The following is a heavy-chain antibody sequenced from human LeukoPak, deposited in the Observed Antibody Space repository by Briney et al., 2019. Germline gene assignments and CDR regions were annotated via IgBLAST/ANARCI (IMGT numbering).Heavy chain of an antibody. CDR2: IWYDGSNK. CDR1: GFTFSSYG. D-gene: IGHD4-17*01. J-gene: IGHJ6*02. V-gene: IGHV3-33*01. CDR3: ARSRLVTTTPGYYYYYYGMDV. Sequence: PGRSLRLSCAASGFTFSSYGMHWVRQAPGKGLEWVAVIWYDGSNKYYADSVKGRFTISRDNSKNTLYLQMNSLRAEDTAVYYCARSRLVTTTPGYYYYYYGMDVWGQGTTVTVSS.